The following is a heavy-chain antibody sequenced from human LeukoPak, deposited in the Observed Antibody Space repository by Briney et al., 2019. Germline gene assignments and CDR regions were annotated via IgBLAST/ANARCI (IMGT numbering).Heavy chain of an antibody. CDR2: IYSGGST. D-gene: IGHD6-6*01. CDR3: AREYSSSPYYFDY. Sequence: GGSLRLSCAASGFTVSSNYMNWVRQAPGKGLEWVSVIYSGGSTYYADSVKGRFTISRDNSKNTLYLQMNGLRAEDTAVYYCAREYSSSPYYFDYWGQGTLVTVSS. J-gene: IGHJ4*02. V-gene: IGHV3-66*01. CDR1: GFTVSSNY.